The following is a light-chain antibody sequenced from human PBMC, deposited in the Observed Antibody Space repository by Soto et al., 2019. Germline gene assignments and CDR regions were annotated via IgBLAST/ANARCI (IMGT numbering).Light chain of an antibody. CDR2: DAS. J-gene: IGKJ5*01. Sequence: EFVLTQSPGTLSLSPGERATLSCRASQSVSSYLAWYQQKPGQAPRLLIYDASNRATGIPARFSGSGSGTDFTLTISSLEPEDFAVYYCQQRSSWPLITFGQGTRLEIK. CDR3: QQRSSWPLIT. CDR1: QSVSSY. V-gene: IGKV3-11*01.